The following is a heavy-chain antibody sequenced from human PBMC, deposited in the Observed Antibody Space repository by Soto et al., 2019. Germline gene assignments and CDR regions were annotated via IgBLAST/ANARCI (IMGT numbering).Heavy chain of an antibody. Sequence: GGSLRLSCEASGSTFTNAWMNWVRQAPGQGLEWVGRIRSNGDGGTTDYAAPVKGRFSISRDDSKNTLYLQMNSLKTEDTAVYYCSTTKAGTNTFGIWGQGTMVTVSS. CDR1: GSTFTNAW. CDR2: IRSNGDGGTT. J-gene: IGHJ3*02. V-gene: IGHV3-15*07. D-gene: IGHD1-7*01. CDR3: STTKAGTNTFGI.